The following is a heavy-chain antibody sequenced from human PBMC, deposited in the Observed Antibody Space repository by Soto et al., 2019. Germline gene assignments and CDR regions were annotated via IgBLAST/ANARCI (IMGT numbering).Heavy chain of an antibody. CDR1: GYTFTSYG. J-gene: IGHJ4*02. D-gene: IGHD6-13*01. CDR3: ARALRLHGYSSSWPGGY. V-gene: IGHV1-18*01. Sequence: QVQLVQSGAEVKKPGASVKVSCKASGYTFTSYGISWVRQAPGQGLVWMGWISAYNGNTNYAQKLQGRVTMTTDTSTSTAYMELRSLRSDDTAVYYCARALRLHGYSSSWPGGYWGQGTLVTVSS. CDR2: ISAYNGNT.